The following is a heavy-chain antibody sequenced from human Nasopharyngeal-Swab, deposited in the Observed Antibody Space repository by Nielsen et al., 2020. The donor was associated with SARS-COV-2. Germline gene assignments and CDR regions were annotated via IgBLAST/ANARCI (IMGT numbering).Heavy chain of an antibody. CDR2: INPNSGGT. CDR3: ARDARIGYCSGGSCHFYYYYYMDV. J-gene: IGHJ6*03. V-gene: IGHV1-2*06. CDR1: GYTFTGYY. Sequence: SVHVSCQASGYTFTGYYMHWVRQAAGQGLEWMGRINPNSGGTNYAQKFQGRVTMTRDTSISTAYMELSRLRSDDTAVYYCARDARIGYCSGGSCHFYYYYYMDVWGKGTTVTVSS. D-gene: IGHD2-15*01.